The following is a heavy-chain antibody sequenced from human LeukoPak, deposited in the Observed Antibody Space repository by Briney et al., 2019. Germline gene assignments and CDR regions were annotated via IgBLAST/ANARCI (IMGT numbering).Heavy chain of an antibody. D-gene: IGHD1-20*01. CDR3: ARDGSDRYNWNPSWFDP. J-gene: IGHJ5*02. Sequence: KASETLSLTCTVSGGSISSYYWSWIRQPPGKGLEWIGEINHSGSTNYNPSLKSRVTISVDTSKNQFSLKLSSVTAEDTAVYYCARDGSDRYNWNPSWFDPWGQGTLVTVSS. CDR2: INHSGST. CDR1: GGSISSYY. V-gene: IGHV4-34*01.